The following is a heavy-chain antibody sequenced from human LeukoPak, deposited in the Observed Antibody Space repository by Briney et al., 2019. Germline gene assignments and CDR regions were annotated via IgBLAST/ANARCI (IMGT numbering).Heavy chain of an antibody. CDR1: GFTFSNYA. CDR3: AKGSSSSGFSAACNFDY. D-gene: IGHD6-19*01. Sequence: GGSLRLSCAASGFTFSNYAMSWVRQAPGKGLEWVSAISGSGTYTYYADSVKGRFTISRDNSRNTLHLQMNSLRAEDTAVYYCAKGSSSSGFSAACNFDYWGQGTLVAVSS. CDR2: ISGSGTYT. J-gene: IGHJ4*02. V-gene: IGHV3-23*01.